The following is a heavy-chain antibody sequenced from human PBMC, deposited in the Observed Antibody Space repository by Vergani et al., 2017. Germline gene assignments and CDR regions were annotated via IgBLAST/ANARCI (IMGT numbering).Heavy chain of an antibody. CDR3: ARDRHRPQDFWGGYYAFDI. D-gene: IGHD3-3*01. CDR2: IYYSGST. CDR1: GGSISSYY. Sequence: QVQLQESGPGLVKPSETLSLTCTVSGGSISSYYWSWIRQPPGKGLEWIGYIYYSGSTNYNPSLKSRVTISVDTSKNQFSLQLSSVNAADTAVYYCARDRHRPQDFWGGYYAFDIWGQGTMVTVSS. V-gene: IGHV4-59*01. J-gene: IGHJ3*02.